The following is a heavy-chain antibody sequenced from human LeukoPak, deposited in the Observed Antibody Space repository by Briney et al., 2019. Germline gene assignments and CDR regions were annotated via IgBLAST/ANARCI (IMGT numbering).Heavy chain of an antibody. CDR1: GYSFTSYW. D-gene: IGHD6-13*01. CDR3: ARFRLWRAAAGSDYFDY. J-gene: IGHJ4*02. CDR2: IYPGESDT. Sequence: GESLKISGKGSGYSFTSYWIGWVRQLPGKGLEGMGIIYPGESDTRYSPSFQGQVTISADKSISTAYLQWSSLKASDTAMYYCARFRLWRAAAGSDYFDYWGQGTLVTASS. V-gene: IGHV5-51*01.